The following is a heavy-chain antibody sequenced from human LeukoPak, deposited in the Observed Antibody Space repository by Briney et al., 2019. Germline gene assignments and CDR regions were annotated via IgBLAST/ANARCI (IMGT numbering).Heavy chain of an antibody. Sequence: PSETLSLTCTVSGGSISSYYWSWIRQPPGKGLEWIGYIYYSGSTNYNPSLKSRVTISVDTSKNQFSLKLSSVTAADTAVYYCAGVGATREGYYFDYWGQGTLVTVSS. CDR2: IYYSGST. V-gene: IGHV4-59*01. CDR1: GGSISSYY. J-gene: IGHJ4*02. D-gene: IGHD1-26*01. CDR3: AGVGATREGYYFDY.